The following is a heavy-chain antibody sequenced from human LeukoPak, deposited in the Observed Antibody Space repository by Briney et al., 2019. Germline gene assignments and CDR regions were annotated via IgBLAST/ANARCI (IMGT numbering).Heavy chain of an antibody. CDR1: GFTFDDYA. V-gene: IGHV3-9*01. D-gene: IGHD2-15*01. CDR2: ISWNSGSI. CDR3: AKDLGID. J-gene: IGHJ4*02. Sequence: GRFLRLSCAASGFTFDDYAMHWVRQAPGKGLEWVSGISWNSGSIGYADSVKGRFTISRDNAKNSLYLQMNSLRAEDTALYYCAKDLGIDWGQGTLVTVSS.